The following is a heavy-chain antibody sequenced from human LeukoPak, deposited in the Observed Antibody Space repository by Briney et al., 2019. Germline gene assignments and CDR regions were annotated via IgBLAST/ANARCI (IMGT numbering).Heavy chain of an antibody. V-gene: IGHV1-46*01. CDR2: INPSGGST. Sequence: GASVKVSCKASGYTFTSYYMHWVRQAPGQGLEWMGIINPSGGSTSYAQKFQGRVTMTRDTSTSTVYMELSSLRSEDTAVYYCARGGYTGDYYYYMDVWGKGTTVTISS. CDR1: GYTFTSYY. J-gene: IGHJ6*03. CDR3: ARGGYTGDYYYYMDV. D-gene: IGHD5-18*01.